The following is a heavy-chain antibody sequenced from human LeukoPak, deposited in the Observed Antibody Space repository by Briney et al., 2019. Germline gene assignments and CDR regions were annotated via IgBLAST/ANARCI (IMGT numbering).Heavy chain of an antibody. CDR2: ISVGGDAT. Sequence: GGSLRLSCAASGFTVSSSYMSWVRQAPGKGLEWVSAISVGGDATYYADSVKGRFTISRDNSKNTLYLEMNSLRAGDTAVYYCAKRRYCDDVRCRDFDYWGQGTLVTVSS. V-gene: IGHV3-23*01. CDR3: AKRRYCDDVRCRDFDY. J-gene: IGHJ4*02. D-gene: IGHD2-15*01. CDR1: GFTVSSSY.